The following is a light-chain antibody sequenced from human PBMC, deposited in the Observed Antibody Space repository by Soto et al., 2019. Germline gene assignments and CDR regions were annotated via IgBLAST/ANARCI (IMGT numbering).Light chain of an antibody. Sequence: EIVLTQSPATLSLSPGESATLSCRASQSVSHFLAWYQQKPGQAPWLLIYDTSSRATGIPGRFSGSGSGTDFTLTIDILEPADAAVYYCQQRTDWPTFGGGTKVEI. J-gene: IGKJ4*01. CDR2: DTS. CDR1: QSVSHF. V-gene: IGKV3-11*01. CDR3: QQRTDWPT.